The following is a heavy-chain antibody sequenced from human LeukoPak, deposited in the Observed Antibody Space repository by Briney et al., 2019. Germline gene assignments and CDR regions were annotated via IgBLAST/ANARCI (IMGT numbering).Heavy chain of an antibody. CDR2: IAGSGGNT. J-gene: IGHJ3*02. CDR1: GFTFSDYG. Sequence: PGGSLRLSCAGSGFTFSDYGMSWVRQAPGKGLEWVSTIAGSGGNTNYADSVKGRFTISRDNSKNTLYLQMNSLRAEDTAVYYCAKDQTDDAFDIWGQGTMVTVSS. CDR3: AKDQTDDAFDI. V-gene: IGHV3-23*01.